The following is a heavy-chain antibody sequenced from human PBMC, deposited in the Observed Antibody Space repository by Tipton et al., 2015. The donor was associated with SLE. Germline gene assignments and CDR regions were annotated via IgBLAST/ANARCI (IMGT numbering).Heavy chain of an antibody. D-gene: IGHD4-17*01. CDR1: GGSITSGSYY. V-gene: IGHV4-39*07. Sequence: TLSLTCTVSGGSITSGSYYWGWLRQSPGKGLEWVASIFYSGTTYYNPSLRSRATTSLDTSTNQFSLRVNSVVAADTAVYYCARGSDGEYVRYFDVWGPGTLVTVSS. CDR2: IFYSGTT. J-gene: IGHJ2*01. CDR3: ARGSDGEYVRYFDV.